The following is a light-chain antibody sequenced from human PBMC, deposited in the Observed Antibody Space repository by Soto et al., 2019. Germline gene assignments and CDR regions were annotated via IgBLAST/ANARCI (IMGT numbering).Light chain of an antibody. Sequence: QSALTQPPSASGTPVQRVTISCSGSSSNIGSNYVYWYQQLPGTAPKLLIYRNNQRPSGVPDRFSGSTSGTSASLAISGLRSEDEADYYCAAWDDSLSVIYVFGTGTRSPS. CDR3: AAWDDSLSVIYV. CDR2: RNN. CDR1: SSNIGSNY. J-gene: IGLJ1*01. V-gene: IGLV1-47*01.